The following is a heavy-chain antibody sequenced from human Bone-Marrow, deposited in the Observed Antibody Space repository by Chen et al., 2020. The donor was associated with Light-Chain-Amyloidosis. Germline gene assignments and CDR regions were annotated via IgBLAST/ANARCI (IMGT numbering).Heavy chain of an antibody. V-gene: IGHV7-4-1*02. D-gene: IGHD6-19*01. CDR1: GYTFTSYA. J-gene: IGHJ6*03. CDR2: ININTGNP. CDR3: AVVRPPAQWLDTGGYYMDV. Sequence: QVQLVQSGSELKKPGASVKVSCKASGYTFTSYAMNWVRQAPGQGLEWMGWININTGNPTYAQGFTGRFVFYLDTSVSTAYLQISSLKAEDTAVYYCAVVRPPAQWLDTGGYYMDVWGKGTTVTVSS.